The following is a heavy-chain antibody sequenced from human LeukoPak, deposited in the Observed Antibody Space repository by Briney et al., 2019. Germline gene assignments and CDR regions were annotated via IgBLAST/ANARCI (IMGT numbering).Heavy chain of an antibody. V-gene: IGHV4-59*01. CDR1: GGSISSYY. CDR2: IYYSGST. Sequence: PSETLSLTCTVSGGSISSYYWSWIRQPPGKGLEWIGYIYYSGSTNYNPSLKSRVTISVDTSKNQFSLKLSSVTAADAAVYYCARAFYPGYYSYMAVWGKGTTVTVSS. D-gene: IGHD3-3*02. CDR3: ARAFYPGYYSYMAV. J-gene: IGHJ6*03.